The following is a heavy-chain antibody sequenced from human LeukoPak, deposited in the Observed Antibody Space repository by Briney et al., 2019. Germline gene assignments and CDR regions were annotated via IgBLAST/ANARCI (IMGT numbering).Heavy chain of an antibody. CDR1: GFTFSTYT. Sequence: GGSLRLSCAASGFTFSTYTMYWVRHPPGKSLEWVSIIGNNGGGIHYADSVKGRFTISRDNFKSALYLQMNSLRVEDTAVYYCAIDPNWGTHSWGQGVLVTVSS. J-gene: IGHJ4*02. CDR3: AIDPNWGTHS. D-gene: IGHD7-27*01. CDR2: IGNNGGGI. V-gene: IGHV3-23*01.